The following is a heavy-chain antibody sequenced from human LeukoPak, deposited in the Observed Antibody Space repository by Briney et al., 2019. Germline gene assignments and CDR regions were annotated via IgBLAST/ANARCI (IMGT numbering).Heavy chain of an antibody. D-gene: IGHD1-26*01. V-gene: IGHV3-33*01. Sequence: GGSLRLSCAASGFTFSSYGMHWIRQAQDKGLEWVALTWYDGSNKNYADSVKGRFTISRDNPKNTLYLQINSLRGEDTAVYYCARGGLTIAEATTSWYLDYWGQGTLVTVSS. CDR1: GFTFSSYG. J-gene: IGHJ4*02. CDR2: TWYDGSNK. CDR3: ARGGLTIAEATTSWYLDY.